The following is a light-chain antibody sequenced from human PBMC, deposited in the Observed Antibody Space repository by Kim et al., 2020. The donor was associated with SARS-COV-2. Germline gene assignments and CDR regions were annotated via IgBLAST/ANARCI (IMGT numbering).Light chain of an antibody. CDR2: DKN. CDR1: NLRTYY. Sequence: SSELTQDPAVSVALGQTVRITCRGDNLRTYYASWYQQKPGQAPILVIFDKNNRPSGIPDRFSGSNSGNTASLTITGAQAEDEADYYCKSRDSSGNLLVFG. CDR3: KSRDSSGNLLV. J-gene: IGLJ2*01. V-gene: IGLV3-19*01.